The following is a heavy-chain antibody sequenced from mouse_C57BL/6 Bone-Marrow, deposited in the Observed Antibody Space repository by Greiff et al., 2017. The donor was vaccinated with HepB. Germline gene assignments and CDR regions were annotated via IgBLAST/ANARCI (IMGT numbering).Heavy chain of an antibody. D-gene: IGHD2-3*01. J-gene: IGHJ4*01. CDR1: GFNIKNTY. V-gene: IGHV14-3*01. Sequence: VQLKESVAELVRPGASVKLSCTASGFNIKNTYMHWVKQRPEQGLEWIGRIDPANGNTKYAPKFQGKATITADTSSKTAYLQLSSLTSEDTAIYYCARGSWLLRMDYWGQGTSVTVAS. CDR2: IDPANGNT. CDR3: ARGSWLLRMDY.